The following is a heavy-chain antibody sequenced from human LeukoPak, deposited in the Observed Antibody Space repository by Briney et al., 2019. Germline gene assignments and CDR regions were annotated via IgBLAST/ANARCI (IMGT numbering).Heavy chain of an antibody. CDR3: ARRIVGPTRYFDY. V-gene: IGHV4-31*03. D-gene: IGHD1-26*01. CDR1: GGSISNGGYY. Sequence: SETLSLTCTVSGGSISNGGYYWSWIRQHPGKGLEWIGYIYDSGTTYYNPALQSRVTISVDTSDNQFSLKLRSLTAADTAVYYCARRIVGPTRYFDYWGQGTLVTVSS. J-gene: IGHJ4*02. CDR2: IYDSGTT.